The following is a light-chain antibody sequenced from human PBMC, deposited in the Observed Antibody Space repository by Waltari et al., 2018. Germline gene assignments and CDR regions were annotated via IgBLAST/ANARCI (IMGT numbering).Light chain of an antibody. Sequence: AIQMTQSPSSLSASVVDRVTITCRASPGIRNDLGWYQQKPGKAPKLLINAASSLQSGVPSWCSGSGSGTDFTLTISSLQPEDFATYYCLQDYNHPRTFGQGTKVEIK. CDR2: AAS. V-gene: IGKV1-6*01. CDR1: PGIRND. J-gene: IGKJ1*01. CDR3: LQDYNHPRT.